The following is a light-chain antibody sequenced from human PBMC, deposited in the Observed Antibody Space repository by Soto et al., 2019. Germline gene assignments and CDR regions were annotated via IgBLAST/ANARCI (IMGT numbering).Light chain of an antibody. J-gene: IGKJ2*01. CDR2: AAS. V-gene: IGKV1-39*01. Sequence: DTPMTQSPSSLSASVGDRVIITCRAGQTISSYLNWYQQKPGKAPNLLIYAASTLHSGVPSRFSGSGSGTEFTLTISSLQPEDVATYYCQQSYRSPYTFGQGTKLEIK. CDR3: QQSYRSPYT. CDR1: QTISSY.